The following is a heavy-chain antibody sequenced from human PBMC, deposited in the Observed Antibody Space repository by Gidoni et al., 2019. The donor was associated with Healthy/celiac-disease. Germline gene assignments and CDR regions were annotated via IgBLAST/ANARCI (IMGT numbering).Heavy chain of an antibody. CDR1: GGTFSSYA. V-gene: IGHV1-69*01. D-gene: IGHD3-3*01. CDR2: IIPIFGTA. J-gene: IGHJ4*02. Sequence: QVQLVQSGAEVKKPGSSVKVSCKASGGTFSSYAISWVRQAPGQGLEWMGGIIPIFGTANYAQKFQGRVTITADESTSTAYMELSSLRSEDTAVYYCAGADVGITYDFWSGYYYYWGQGTLVTVSS. CDR3: AGADVGITYDFWSGYYYY.